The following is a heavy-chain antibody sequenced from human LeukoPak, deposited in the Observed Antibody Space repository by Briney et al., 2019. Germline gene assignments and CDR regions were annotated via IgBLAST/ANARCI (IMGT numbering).Heavy chain of an antibody. CDR3: ARDGGYCSGGSCYHQYYFDY. D-gene: IGHD2-15*01. J-gene: IGHJ4*02. Sequence: PSETLSLTCTVSGGSISSYYWSWIRQPAGKGLEWIGRIYTSGSTNYNPSLKSRVTMSVDTSKNQFSLKLSSVTAADTAVYYCARDGGYCSGGSCYHQYYFDYWGQGTLVTVSS. CDR2: IYTSGST. CDR1: GGSISSYY. V-gene: IGHV4-4*07.